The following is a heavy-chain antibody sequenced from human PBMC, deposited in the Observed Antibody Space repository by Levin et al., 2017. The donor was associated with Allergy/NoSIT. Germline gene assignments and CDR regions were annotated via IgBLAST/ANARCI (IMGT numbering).Heavy chain of an antibody. J-gene: IGHJ4*02. D-gene: IGHD3-22*01. CDR1: GFIFGDYD. CDR3: AIGSKYDGSSGYLDMYFDK. CDR2: ISINSDNI. V-gene: IGHV3-9*01. Sequence: GGSLRLSCAASGFIFGDYDMHWVRQAPGKGLEWVSGISINSDNIDYADSVKGRFTVSRDNVNNLVYLRMNSLTSEDTALYYCAIGSKYDGSSGYLDMYFDKWGQGTLVTVSS.